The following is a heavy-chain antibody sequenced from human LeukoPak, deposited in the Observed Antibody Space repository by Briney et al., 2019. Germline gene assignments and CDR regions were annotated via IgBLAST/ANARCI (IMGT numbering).Heavy chain of an antibody. CDR3: ARWRAVTGFYFDS. Sequence: SQTLSLTCSVSDDSINSISYYWSWIRQPAGKGLEWVGLIYTGGNTDYNPSLKSRVTISVDTSRKQLSLQLNSVTAADTAVYYCARWRAVTGFYFDSWGQGTLVTVSS. V-gene: IGHV4-61*02. J-gene: IGHJ4*02. CDR1: DDSINSISYY. D-gene: IGHD6-19*01. CDR2: IYTGGNT.